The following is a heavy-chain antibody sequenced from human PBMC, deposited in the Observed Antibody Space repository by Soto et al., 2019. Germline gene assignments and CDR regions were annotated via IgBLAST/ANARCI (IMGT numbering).Heavy chain of an antibody. CDR2: IYPGDSDT. J-gene: IGHJ6*02. CDR3: ARCSTSCSRYGMDV. D-gene: IGHD2-2*01. V-gene: IGHV5-51*01. CDR1: GYRFTNYW. Sequence: PGESLKLSCKGSGYRFTNYWIAWVRQRPGKGLEWMGIIYPGDSDTRYSPSFQGQVTISADKSISTAYLQWSSLKASDTAMYYCARCSTSCSRYGMDVWGQGTTVTVSS.